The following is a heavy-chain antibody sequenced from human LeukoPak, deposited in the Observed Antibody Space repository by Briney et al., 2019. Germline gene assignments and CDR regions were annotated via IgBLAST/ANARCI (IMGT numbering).Heavy chain of an antibody. J-gene: IGHJ4*02. V-gene: IGHV3-23*01. Sequence: AGGSLRLSCAASGFTFSFYAMSWVRQAPGRGLEWVSTIGGTADNTHYADSVKGRFTISRDSSRNTLYLVMNTLRAEDTAIYFCAGTPTFYDVLTGYSHDYWGQGTLVTVSS. CDR1: GFTFSFYA. CDR3: AGTPTFYDVLTGYSHDY. D-gene: IGHD3-9*01. CDR2: IGGTADNT.